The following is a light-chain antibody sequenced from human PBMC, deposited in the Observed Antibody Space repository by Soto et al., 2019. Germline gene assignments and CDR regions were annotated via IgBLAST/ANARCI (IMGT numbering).Light chain of an antibody. CDR3: QQYSSYPGT. Sequence: DIQMTQSPSTLSASVRDRVTITCRTSQSIRSWLAWYQQKPGKAPKLLIYDASSLESGVPSRFSGSGSGTEFTLTISSLQPDDFATYYCQQYSSYPGTFGQGTKVEIK. V-gene: IGKV1-5*01. J-gene: IGKJ1*01. CDR2: DAS. CDR1: QSIRSW.